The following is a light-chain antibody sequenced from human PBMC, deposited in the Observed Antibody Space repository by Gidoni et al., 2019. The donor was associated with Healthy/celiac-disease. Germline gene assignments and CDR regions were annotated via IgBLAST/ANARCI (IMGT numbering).Light chain of an antibody. CDR1: SSDVGGYNY. CDR3: SSYTSSSTLDVV. Sequence: QSPLPPPASVSGSPGHSITISCTGTSSDVGGYNYVPWYQQHPGKDPKLMIYDVSNRPSGVSNRFSGSKSGNTASLTISGLQAEDEADYYCSSYTSSSTLDVVFGGGTKLTVL. J-gene: IGLJ2*01. CDR2: DVS. V-gene: IGLV2-14*01.